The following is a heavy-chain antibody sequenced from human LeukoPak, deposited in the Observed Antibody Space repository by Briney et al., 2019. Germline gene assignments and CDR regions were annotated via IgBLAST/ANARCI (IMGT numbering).Heavy chain of an antibody. Sequence: ASVKVSCKASGYTFTGYYMHWVRQAPGQGLEWMGWINPNSGGTNYAQKFQGRVAMTRDTSIGTAYMELSRLRSDDTAVYYCARDREQQLRYYFDYWGQGTLVTVSS. CDR1: GYTFTGYY. J-gene: IGHJ4*02. CDR3: ARDREQQLRYYFDY. D-gene: IGHD6-13*01. V-gene: IGHV1-2*02. CDR2: INPNSGGT.